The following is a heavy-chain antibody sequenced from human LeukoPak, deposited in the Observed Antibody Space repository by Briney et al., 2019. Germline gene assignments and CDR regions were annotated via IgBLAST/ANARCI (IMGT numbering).Heavy chain of an antibody. Sequence: SVKVSCKASGGTFSSYAISWVRQPPGQGLEWMGGIIPIFGTANYAQKFQGRVTITTDESTSTAYMELSSLRSEDTAVYYCARGRHYYDKGGPGAFDIWGQGTMVTVSS. CDR2: IIPIFGTA. V-gene: IGHV1-69*05. CDR3: ARGRHYYDKGGPGAFDI. CDR1: GGTFSSYA. D-gene: IGHD3-22*01. J-gene: IGHJ3*02.